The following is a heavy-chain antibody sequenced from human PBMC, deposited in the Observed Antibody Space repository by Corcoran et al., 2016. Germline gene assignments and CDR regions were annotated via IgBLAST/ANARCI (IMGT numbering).Heavy chain of an antibody. Sequence: QVQLQQWGAGLLKPSETLSLTCAVYGGSFSGYYWSWIRQPPGKGLEWIGEIKHSGSTNYNPSLKSRVTISVDTSKNQFSLKLSSVTAADTAVYYCASRIAAAGTFFDYWGQGTLVTVSS. CDR3: ASRIAAAGTFFDY. J-gene: IGHJ4*02. CDR2: IKHSGST. CDR1: GGSFSGYY. V-gene: IGHV4-34*01. D-gene: IGHD6-13*01.